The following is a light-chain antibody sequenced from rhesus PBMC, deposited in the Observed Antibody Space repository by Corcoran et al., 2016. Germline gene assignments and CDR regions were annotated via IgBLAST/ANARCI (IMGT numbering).Light chain of an antibody. CDR3: HLWDRTTDHYI. CDR1: NIFTEV. CDR2: ADS. Sequence: SFVLSQPPSVSVSPGQTARITCGADNIFTEVVNWFQQKTPQAPVMVIYADSGRPSGIPERFSGSKSGKTATLTISGVEAGDEAAYFCHLWDRTTDHYIFGPGTRLTVL. J-gene: IGLJ1*01. V-gene: IGLV3-44*01.